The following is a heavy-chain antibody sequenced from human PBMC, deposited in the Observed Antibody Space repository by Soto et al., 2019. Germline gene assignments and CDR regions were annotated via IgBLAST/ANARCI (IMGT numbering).Heavy chain of an antibody. J-gene: IGHJ5*02. CDR1: GYTFTSYD. CDR2: MNPNSGNT. V-gene: IGHV1-8*01. CDR3: ARDLAVAGPRNWFDP. Sequence: ASVKVSCKASGYTFTSYDINWVRQATGQGLEWMGWMNPNSGNTGYAQKFQGWVTMTRDTSISTAYMELSRLRSDDTAVYYCARDLAVAGPRNWFDPWGQGTLVTVSS. D-gene: IGHD6-19*01.